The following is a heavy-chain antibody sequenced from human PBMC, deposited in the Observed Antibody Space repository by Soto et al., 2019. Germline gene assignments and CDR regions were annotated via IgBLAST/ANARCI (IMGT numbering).Heavy chain of an antibody. V-gene: IGHV1-2*02. J-gene: IGHJ4*02. D-gene: IGHD4-4*01. Sequence: ASVNVSCKASCYTFTGYYMHWVRQAPGQGLEWMGWINPNSGGTNYAQKFQGRVTMTRDTSISTAYMELSRLRSDDTAVYYCARVSSRGTVNYFDYWGQGKLVPVSS. CDR3: ARVSSRGTVNYFDY. CDR1: CYTFTGYY. CDR2: INPNSGGT.